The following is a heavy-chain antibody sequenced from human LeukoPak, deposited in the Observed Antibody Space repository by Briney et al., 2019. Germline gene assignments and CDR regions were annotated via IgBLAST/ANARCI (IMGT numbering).Heavy chain of an antibody. J-gene: IGHJ3*01. V-gene: IGHV3-30*18. CDR3: AKDLWGL. Sequence: PGGSLRLSCAASGFTFSSYGMHWVRQAPGKGLEWVAVISYDGSNKYYADSVKGRFTISRDNSKNTLYLQMNSLRAEDTAVYYRAKDLWGLWGQGTMVTVSS. CDR1: GFTFSSYG. CDR2: ISYDGSNK. D-gene: IGHD3-10*01.